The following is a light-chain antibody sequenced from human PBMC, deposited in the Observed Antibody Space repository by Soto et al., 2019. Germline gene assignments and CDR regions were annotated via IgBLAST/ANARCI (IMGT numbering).Light chain of an antibody. J-gene: IGKJ1*01. Sequence: DIVMTQSPLSLPVTPGEPASISCRSSQSLLHINGYNYLNWYLQKPGQSPQLLIYLGSSRSSGVPDRFSGSGPGTDFTLKITRVEAEDVGIYYCMQALQTPRTFGQGTRVEIK. CDR3: MQALQTPRT. V-gene: IGKV2-28*01. CDR1: QSLLHINGYNY. CDR2: LGS.